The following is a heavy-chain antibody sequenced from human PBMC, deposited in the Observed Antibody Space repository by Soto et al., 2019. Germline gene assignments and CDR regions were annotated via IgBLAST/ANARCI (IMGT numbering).Heavy chain of an antibody. D-gene: IGHD3-3*01. V-gene: IGHV3-23*01. CDR3: AKDALAYYDFWS. Sequence: GGSLRLSCAASGLTFSSYAMSWVRQAPGKGLEWVSHISNSGRSTKYADSVKGRFTISRDNSKNTLYLQMNSLRAEDTAIYYCAKDALAYYDFWSWGQGTLVTVS. CDR2: ISNSGRST. J-gene: IGHJ4*02. CDR1: GLTFSSYA.